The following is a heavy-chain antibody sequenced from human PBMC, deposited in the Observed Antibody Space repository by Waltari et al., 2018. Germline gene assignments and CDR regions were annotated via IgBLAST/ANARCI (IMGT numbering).Heavy chain of an antibody. D-gene: IGHD6-13*01. Sequence: EVQLLESGGGLVQPGGSLRLSCAASGFTFSSYAMSWVRQAPGKGLEWVSAISGSGGSTYYADSVKGRFTISRDNSKNPLYLQMNSLRAEDTAIYYCAKCIAAENYYYGMDVWGQGTTVTVSS. J-gene: IGHJ6*02. V-gene: IGHV3-23*01. CDR1: GFTFSSYA. CDR2: ISGSGGST. CDR3: AKCIAAENYYYGMDV.